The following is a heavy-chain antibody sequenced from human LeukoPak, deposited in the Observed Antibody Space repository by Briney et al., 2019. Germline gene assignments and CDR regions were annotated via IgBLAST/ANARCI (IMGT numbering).Heavy chain of an antibody. CDR2: IYYSGST. CDR1: GGSISSSSYY. D-gene: IGHD1-26*01. CDR3: AKNSGSYRLGFDI. Sequence: SETLSLTCTVSGGSISSSSYYWGWIRQPPGKGLEWIGSIYYSGSTYYNPSLKSRVTISVDTSKNQFSLKLSSVTAADTAVYYCAKNSGSYRLGFDIWGQGTMVTVSS. V-gene: IGHV4-39*01. J-gene: IGHJ3*02.